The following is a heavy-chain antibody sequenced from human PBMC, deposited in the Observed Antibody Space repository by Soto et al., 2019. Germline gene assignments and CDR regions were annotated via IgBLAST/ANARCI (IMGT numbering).Heavy chain of an antibody. CDR2: INAGNGNT. J-gene: IGHJ6*02. CDR1: GYSFTNYA. V-gene: IGHV1-3*01. D-gene: IGHD2-15*01. CDR3: ARDYWWDYYNGMDV. Sequence: QVQLVQSGAEVKKPGASVKVSCKASGYSFTNYAMHWVRQAPGQGLEWMGWINAGNGNTKYSQKFQGRVTITRDTSASTLYMELSSLRSEDTAVYYCARDYWWDYYNGMDVWGQGTTVTVSS.